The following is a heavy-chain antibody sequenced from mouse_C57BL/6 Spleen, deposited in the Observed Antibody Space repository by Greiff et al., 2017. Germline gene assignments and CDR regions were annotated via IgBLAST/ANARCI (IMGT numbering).Heavy chain of an antibody. CDR3: ARRVVYDGYYTYFDY. J-gene: IGHJ2*01. Sequence: EVKLVESGGGLVKPGGSLKLSCAASGFTFSSYTMSWVRQTPEKRLEWVATISGGGGNTYYPDSVKGRFTISRDNAKNTLYLEMSSLRSEDTALYYCARRVVYDGYYTYFDYWGQGTTLTVSS. V-gene: IGHV5-9*01. CDR1: GFTFSSYT. D-gene: IGHD2-3*01. CDR2: ISGGGGNT.